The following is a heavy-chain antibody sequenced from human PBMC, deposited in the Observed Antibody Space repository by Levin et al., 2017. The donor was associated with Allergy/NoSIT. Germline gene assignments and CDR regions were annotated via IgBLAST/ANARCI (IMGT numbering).Heavy chain of an antibody. CDR1: GGSFSGYY. D-gene: IGHD4-17*01. CDR2: INHSGST. V-gene: IGHV4-34*01. J-gene: IGHJ2*01. Sequence: PSETLSLTCAAYGGSFSGYYWSWIRQPPGKGLEWIGEINHSGSTNYNPSLKSRVTVSVDTSKNQFSLKLSSVTAADTAVYYCARGRGTALTTTVIRKIRYFDLWGRGTLVTVSS. CDR3: ARGRGTALTTTVIRKIRYFDL.